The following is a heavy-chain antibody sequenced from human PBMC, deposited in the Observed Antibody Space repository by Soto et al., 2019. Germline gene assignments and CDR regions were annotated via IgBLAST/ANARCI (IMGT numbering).Heavy chain of an antibody. Sequence: EVQLVESGGGLVQPGGSLRLSCAASGFTFSSYSMNWVRQAPGKGLEWVSYISSSSSTIYYADSVKGRFNISRDNAKNSLYLQMNTLRAEDTAVCYCARDCSSYGPFDYWGQGTLVTVSS. V-gene: IGHV3-48*01. D-gene: IGHD5-18*01. CDR3: ARDCSSYGPFDY. CDR1: GFTFSSYS. CDR2: ISSSSSTI. J-gene: IGHJ4*02.